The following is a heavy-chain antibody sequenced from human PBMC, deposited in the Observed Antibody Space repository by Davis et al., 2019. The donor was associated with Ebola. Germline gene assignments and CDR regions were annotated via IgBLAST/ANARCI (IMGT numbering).Heavy chain of an antibody. CDR3: ARHDGRWAAAGKGGDY. V-gene: IGHV5-51*01. CDR2: IYPGDSDT. CDR1: GYKFTDYW. D-gene: IGHD6-13*01. Sequence: GESLKISCKGSGYKFTDYWIAWVRQMPGKGLEWMGIIYPGDSDTRYSPSFQGQVTISADKSISTAYLQWSSLKASDTAMYYCARHDGRWAAAGKGGDYWGQGTLVTVSS. J-gene: IGHJ4*02.